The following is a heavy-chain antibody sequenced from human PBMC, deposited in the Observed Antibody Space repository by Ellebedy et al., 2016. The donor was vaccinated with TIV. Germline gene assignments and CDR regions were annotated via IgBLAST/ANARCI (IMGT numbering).Heavy chain of an antibody. CDR3: AAVGINYDFWRGVDI. CDR2: IIPILGIA. CDR1: GGTFSSYA. Sequence: SVKVSCXASGGTFSSYAISWVRQAPGQGLEWMGRIIPILGIANYAQKFQGRVTITADKSTSTAYMELSSLRSEDTAVYYCAAVGINYDFWRGVDIWGQGTMVTVSS. J-gene: IGHJ3*02. V-gene: IGHV1-69*04. D-gene: IGHD3-3*01.